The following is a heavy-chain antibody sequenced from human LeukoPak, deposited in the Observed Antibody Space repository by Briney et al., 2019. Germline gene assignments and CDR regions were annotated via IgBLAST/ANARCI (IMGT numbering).Heavy chain of an antibody. V-gene: IGHV4-34*01. CDR1: GGSFSGYY. Sequence: SETLSLTCAVYGGSFSGYYWSWIRQPPGKGLEWIGEINHSGSTNYNPSLKSRVTISVDTSKNQFSLKLSSVTAADTAVYYCARRGHCSSTSCYWRGPFDYWGQGTLVTVSS. J-gene: IGHJ4*02. CDR3: ARRGHCSSTSCYWRGPFDY. D-gene: IGHD2-2*01. CDR2: INHSGST.